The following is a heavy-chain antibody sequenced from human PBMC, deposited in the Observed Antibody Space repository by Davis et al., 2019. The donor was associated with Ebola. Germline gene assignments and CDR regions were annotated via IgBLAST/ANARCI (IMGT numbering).Heavy chain of an antibody. D-gene: IGHD6-6*01. V-gene: IGHV4-34*01. Sequence: MPSETLSLTCAVYGGSFSGYYWSWIRQPPGKGLEWIGEINHIGSTNYNPSLKSRVTISVDTSKNQFSLKLSSVTAADTAVYYCARERGIAARRIDYWGQGTLVTVSS. CDR2: INHIGST. J-gene: IGHJ4*02. CDR1: GGSFSGYY. CDR3: ARERGIAARRIDY.